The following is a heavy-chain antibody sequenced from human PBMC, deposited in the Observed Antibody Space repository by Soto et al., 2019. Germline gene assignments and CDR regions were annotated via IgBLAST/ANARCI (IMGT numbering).Heavy chain of an antibody. CDR2: IYYSGST. CDR1: DGYIRSISYY. D-gene: IGHD1-26*01. Sequence: PSQTLSLTCTVSDGYIRSISYYCVCIRQPPGKGLEWIGSIYYSGSTYYSPSLKSRVTISVDTSKNQFSLKLRSVAAADTAVYYCAASSGSKTPFDYWGQGTLVTVSS. CDR3: AASSGSKTPFDY. V-gene: IGHV4-39*01. J-gene: IGHJ4*02.